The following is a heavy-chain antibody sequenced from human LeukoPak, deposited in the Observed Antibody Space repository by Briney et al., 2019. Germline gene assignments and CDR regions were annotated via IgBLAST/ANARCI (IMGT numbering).Heavy chain of an antibody. D-gene: IGHD5-24*01. V-gene: IGHV1-2*02. CDR3: TLYNH. Sequence: ASVKASCKASGYTFTGYYMHWVRQAPGQRLEWMGWINPNSGGTNYAQYFQGRVTMTRDTSINTAYMEVSRLGSDDTAVYYCTLYNHWGQGTLVTVSS. J-gene: IGHJ4*02. CDR2: INPNSGGT. CDR1: GYTFTGYY.